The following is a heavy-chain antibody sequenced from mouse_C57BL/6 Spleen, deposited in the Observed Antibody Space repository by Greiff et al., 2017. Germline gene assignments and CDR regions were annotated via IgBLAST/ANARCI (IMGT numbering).Heavy chain of an antibody. CDR2: ISSGGSYT. V-gene: IGHV5-6*01. CDR1: GFTFSSYG. Sequence: EVQLVESGGDLVKPGGSLKLSCAASGFTFSSYGMSWVRQTPDKRLEWVATISSGGSYTSYPDSVKGRFTISRDNAKNTLYLQMSSLKSEDTAMYAWARHLFITAVVATRDYYAMDDWGQGTSVTVSS. D-gene: IGHD1-1*01. CDR3: ARHLFITAVVATRDYYAMDD. J-gene: IGHJ4*01.